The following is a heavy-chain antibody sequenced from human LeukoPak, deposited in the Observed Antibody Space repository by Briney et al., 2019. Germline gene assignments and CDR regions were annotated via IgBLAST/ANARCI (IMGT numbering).Heavy chain of an antibody. CDR2: IKSKTDGGTT. D-gene: IGHD4-17*01. J-gene: IGHJ4*02. CDR3: TTDLLTTLPNYDY. CDR1: GFTFSNAW. V-gene: IGHV3-15*01. Sequence: PGGSLRLSCAASGFTFSNAWMSWVRQAPGKGLEWVGRIKSKTDGGTTDYAAPVKGRFTISRDDSKNTLYLQMNSLKTEDTAVYYCTTDLLTTLPNYDYWGQGTLVTVSS.